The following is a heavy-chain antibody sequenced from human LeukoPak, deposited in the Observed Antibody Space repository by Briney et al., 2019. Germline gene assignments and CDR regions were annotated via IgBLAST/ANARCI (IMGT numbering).Heavy chain of an antibody. CDR3: ARDREDILTGYYNRNYYYYGMDV. D-gene: IGHD3-9*01. V-gene: IGHV3-23*01. CDR1: GFTFSSYA. Sequence: GGSLRLSCAASGFTFSSYAMSWVRQAPGKGLEWVSAISGSGGSTYYADSVKGRFTISRDNSKNTLYLQMNSLRAEDTAVYYCARDREDILTGYYNRNYYYYGMDVWGQGTTVTVSS. J-gene: IGHJ6*02. CDR2: ISGSGGST.